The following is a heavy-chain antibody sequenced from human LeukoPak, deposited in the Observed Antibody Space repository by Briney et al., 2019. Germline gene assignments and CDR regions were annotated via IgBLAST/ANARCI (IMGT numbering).Heavy chain of an antibody. Sequence: ASVKVSCKASGYTFTSFYMHWVRQAPGQGLEWMGIINPSGGSTSYAQKFQGRVTMTRDTSTSTVYMELSSLRSEDTAVYYCARDAGYLRWSYYFDYWGQGTLVTVSS. V-gene: IGHV1-46*01. CDR3: ARDAGYLRWSYYFDY. D-gene: IGHD4-23*01. CDR1: GYTFTSFY. CDR2: INPSGGST. J-gene: IGHJ4*02.